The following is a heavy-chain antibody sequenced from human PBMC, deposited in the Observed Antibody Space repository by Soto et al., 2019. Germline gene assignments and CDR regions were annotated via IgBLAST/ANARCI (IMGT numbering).Heavy chain of an antibody. Sequence: SETLSLTCTISGDSISISSYYWAWIRQPPGKGLEWIGSMYYSGSTYNNPSLKSRVTISVDTPKNQFSLKLSSVTAADTAVYYCARVRGVRGVIDYSYGMDVWGQGTTVTVSS. J-gene: IGHJ6*02. V-gene: IGHV4-39*07. D-gene: IGHD3-10*01. CDR2: MYYSGST. CDR1: GDSISISSYY. CDR3: ARVRGVRGVIDYSYGMDV.